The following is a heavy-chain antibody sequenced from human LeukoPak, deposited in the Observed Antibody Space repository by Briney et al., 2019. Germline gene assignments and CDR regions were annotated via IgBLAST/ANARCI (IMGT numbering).Heavy chain of an antibody. V-gene: IGHV3-7*01. CDR1: GVNGKSYE. J-gene: IGHJ4*02. CDR2: IKEDGSEK. D-gene: IGHD2-15*01. CDR3: ARRYFDY. Sequence: GRSRRGSCAECGVNGKSYELGWVRHAPRKRLEWVANIKEDGSEKYYVDSVKGRFTISRDNAKNSLYLQMNSLRAEDTAVYYCARRYFDYWGQGTLVTVSS.